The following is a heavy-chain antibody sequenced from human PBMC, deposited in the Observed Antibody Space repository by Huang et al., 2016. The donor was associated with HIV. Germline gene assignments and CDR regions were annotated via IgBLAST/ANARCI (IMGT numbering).Heavy chain of an antibody. Sequence: QVHLVQSGPEVKKPGASVKVSCKASGYNFTSRGLHWVRQAPGQRPEWMGYINPGKGNTKSSPKFQDRVTLTRDISANTAYMQLSRLTSEDTAVYYCASGQRMRESDIVATIPVSWGQGALVTVSS. CDR3: ASGQRMRESDIVATIPVS. CDR1: GYNFTSRG. V-gene: IGHV1-3*01. J-gene: IGHJ5*02. D-gene: IGHD5-12*01. CDR2: INPGKGNT.